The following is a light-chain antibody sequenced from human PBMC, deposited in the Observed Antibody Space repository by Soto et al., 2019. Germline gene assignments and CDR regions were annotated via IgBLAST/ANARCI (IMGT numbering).Light chain of an antibody. J-gene: IGLJ2*01. CDR3: GTWDSSLSAVV. V-gene: IGLV1-51*01. CDR1: SSNIGNNY. CDR2: DSN. Sequence: QSVLTQPPSVSAAPGQKVTISCSGSSSNIGNNYVSWYQQLPGTAPKLLIYDSNKRPSGIPDRFSGSKSGTSATRGINGLQTGDEADYYCGTWDSSLSAVVFGGGTKLTVL.